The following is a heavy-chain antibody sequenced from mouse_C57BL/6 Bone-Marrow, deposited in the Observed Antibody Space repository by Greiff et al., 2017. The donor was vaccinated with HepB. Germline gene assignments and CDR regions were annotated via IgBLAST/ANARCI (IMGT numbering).Heavy chain of an antibody. Sequence: EVMLVESAGGLVQPGSSMKLSCTASGFTFSDYYMAWVRQVPEKGLEWVANINYDGSSTYYLDSLKSRFIISRDNAKNILYLQMSSLKSEDTATYYCAREGLYYGSSFAYWGQGTLVTVSA. D-gene: IGHD1-1*01. CDR3: AREGLYYGSSFAY. V-gene: IGHV5-16*01. J-gene: IGHJ3*01. CDR2: INYDGSST. CDR1: GFTFSDYY.